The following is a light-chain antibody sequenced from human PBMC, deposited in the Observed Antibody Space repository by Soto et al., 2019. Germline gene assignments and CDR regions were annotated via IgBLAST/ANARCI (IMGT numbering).Light chain of an antibody. J-gene: IGKJ2*01. CDR3: QHNCNTLYT. Sequence: DIQMTQSPSSLSASVGDRVTITCRASQILSNCSNWYQQKPGKAPNLLISAASSLQSGVPSRFSGSGAGTDFTLTISSLQPEDFATYFCQHNCNTLYTVGQGTRLEIK. CDR1: QILSNC. V-gene: IGKV1-39*01. CDR2: AAS.